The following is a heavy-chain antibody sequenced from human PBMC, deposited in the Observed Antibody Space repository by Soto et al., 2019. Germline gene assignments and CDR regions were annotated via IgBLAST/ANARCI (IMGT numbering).Heavy chain of an antibody. J-gene: IGHJ3*02. CDR1: GFTFGSFA. V-gene: IGHV3-23*01. CDR2: VSAAGGST. CDR3: AKDPNGDYVGAFDI. D-gene: IGHD4-17*01. Sequence: GGSLRLSCAASGFTFGSFAMSWVRQAPGKGPEWVSGVSAAGGSTHYADSVKGRFTISRDNSKATLYLQMNSLRVEDTALYYCAKDPNGDYVGAFDIWGQGTVVTVSS.